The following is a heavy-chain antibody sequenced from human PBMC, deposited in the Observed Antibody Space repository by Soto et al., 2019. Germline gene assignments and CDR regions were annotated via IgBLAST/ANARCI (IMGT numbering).Heavy chain of an antibody. CDR2: IYYSGST. D-gene: IGHD1-26*01. CDR3: ARGEGAYIVGGLYYYGMDV. J-gene: IGHJ6*02. Sequence: SETLSLTCTVSGGSISSGDYYWSWIRQPPGKGLEWIGYIYYSGSTYYNPSLKSRVTISVDTSKNQFSLKLSSVTAADTAVYYCARGEGAYIVGGLYYYGMDVWGQGTTVTVSS. CDR1: GGSISSGDYY. V-gene: IGHV4-30-4*01.